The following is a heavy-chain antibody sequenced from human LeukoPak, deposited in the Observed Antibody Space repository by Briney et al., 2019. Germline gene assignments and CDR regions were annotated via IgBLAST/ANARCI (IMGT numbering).Heavy chain of an antibody. J-gene: IGHJ3*02. CDR2: IKQDGSEK. V-gene: IGHV3-7*03. Sequence: GGSLRLSCAASGFTFSSYWMSWVRQAPGKGLEWVANIKQDGSEKYYVDSVKGRFTISRDNAKNSLYLQMNSLRAEDTAVYYCAKDIPEQYYDFWSGYSHDAFDIWGQGTMVTVSS. CDR1: GFTFSSYW. CDR3: AKDIPEQYYDFWSGYSHDAFDI. D-gene: IGHD3-3*01.